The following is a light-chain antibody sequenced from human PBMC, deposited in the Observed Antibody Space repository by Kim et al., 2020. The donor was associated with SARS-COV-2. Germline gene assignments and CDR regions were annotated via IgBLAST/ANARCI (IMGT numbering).Light chain of an antibody. Sequence: ASVGDIVTITCRASQSISNYLNWYQQKPGKAPNLLIYAASSLQSGVPSRFSGSGSGTDFTLTISSLQPEDFATYYCQQSYSYPRTFGGGTKVDIK. J-gene: IGKJ4*01. V-gene: IGKV1-39*01. CDR2: AAS. CDR1: QSISNY. CDR3: QQSYSYPRT.